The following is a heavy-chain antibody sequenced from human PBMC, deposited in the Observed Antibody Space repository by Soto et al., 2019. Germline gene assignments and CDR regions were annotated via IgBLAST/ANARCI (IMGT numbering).Heavy chain of an antibody. CDR1: GVTFSSYA. CDR2: ISGSGGST. J-gene: IGHJ5*02. V-gene: IGHV3-23*01. D-gene: IGHD6-13*01. CDR3: AKAIGSSSSNWFDP. Sequence: GGSLRLSCAASGVTFSSYAMSWVRQAPGKGLEWVSAISGSGGSTYYADSVKGRFTISRDNSKNTLYLQMNSLRAEDTAVYYCAKAIGSSSSNWFDPWGQGTLVTVSS.